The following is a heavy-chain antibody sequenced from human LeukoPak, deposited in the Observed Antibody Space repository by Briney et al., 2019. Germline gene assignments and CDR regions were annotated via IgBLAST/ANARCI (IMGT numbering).Heavy chain of an antibody. V-gene: IGHV1-18*04. D-gene: IGHD6-13*01. Sequence: GASVKVPCKASGYMFTSYGGSWVRQAPGRGLEWMGWINGNNGNTIYAQRFQGRVAMTTDASTRTAYMELRSLGSDDTAVYYCARVGRSSSSWTHNYNYGMDVWGKGTTVIVSS. CDR3: ARVGRSSSSWTHNYNYGMDV. CDR1: GYMFTSYG. J-gene: IGHJ6*04. CDR2: INGNNGNT.